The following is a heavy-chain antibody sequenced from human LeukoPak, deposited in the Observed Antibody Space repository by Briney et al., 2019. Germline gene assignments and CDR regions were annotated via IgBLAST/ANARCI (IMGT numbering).Heavy chain of an antibody. V-gene: IGHV3-23*01. CDR3: AKDSPLYCSGSSCYPAEYFQH. Sequence: PGGSLRLSCAASGFTFSSYAMSWVRQAPGKGLEWVSAISGSGGSTYYADSVKGRFTISRDNSKNTLYLQMNSLRAEDTAVYYCAKDSPLYCSGSSCYPAEYFQHWDQGTLVTVSS. J-gene: IGHJ1*01. CDR1: GFTFSSYA. CDR2: ISGSGGST. D-gene: IGHD2-15*01.